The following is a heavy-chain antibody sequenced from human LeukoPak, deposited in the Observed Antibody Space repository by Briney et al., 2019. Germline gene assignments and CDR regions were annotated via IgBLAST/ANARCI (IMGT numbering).Heavy chain of an antibody. CDR2: ISSSSSTI. D-gene: IGHD1-26*01. J-gene: IGHJ4*02. CDR1: GFTFSSYT. V-gene: IGHV3-48*02. CDR3: VRDIVGASYGGDY. Sequence: GGSLRLSCAASGFTFSSYTMNWVRQAPGKGLERISYISSSSSTIYYADSVKGQFTISRDNAKNSLYLQMNSLRDEDTAVYYCVRDIVGASYGGDYWGQGTLVTVSS.